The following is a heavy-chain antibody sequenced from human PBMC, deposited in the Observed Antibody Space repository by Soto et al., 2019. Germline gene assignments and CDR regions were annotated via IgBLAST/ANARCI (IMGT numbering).Heavy chain of an antibody. V-gene: IGHV1-69*13. J-gene: IGHJ6*02. D-gene: IGHD2-15*01. CDR2: IIPIFGTA. Sequence: ASVKVSCKASGGTFSSYAISWVRQAPGQGLEWMGGIIPIFGTANYAQKFQGRVTITADESTSTAYMELSSLRSEDTAVYYCARESCCGGSCYYNYYYYGMDVWGQGTTVTVSS. CDR3: ARESCCGGSCYYNYYYYGMDV. CDR1: GGTFSSYA.